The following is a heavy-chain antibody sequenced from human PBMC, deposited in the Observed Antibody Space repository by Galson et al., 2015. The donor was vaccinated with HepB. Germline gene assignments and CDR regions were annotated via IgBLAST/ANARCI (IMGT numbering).Heavy chain of an antibody. J-gene: IGHJ4*02. D-gene: IGHD3-3*01. V-gene: IGHV1-2*02. Sequence: SVKVSCKASGYTFTGYYVHWVRQAPGQGPEWMGWINPYTGGTNYAQKFQGRVAMTSDPSISTADMDLSGLTSDDTTVYYCAVELRLLEGPRGYYFDYWGQGTLVIVSS. CDR1: GYTFTGYY. CDR3: AVELRLLEGPRGYYFDY. CDR2: INPYTGGT.